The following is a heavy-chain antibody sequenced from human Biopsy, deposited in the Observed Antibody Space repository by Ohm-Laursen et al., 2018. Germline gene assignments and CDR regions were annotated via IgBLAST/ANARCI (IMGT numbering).Heavy chain of an antibody. CDR2: IKKKSNNDAT. V-gene: IGHV3-73*01. CDR3: TRSAGYGYDY. Sequence: SLRLSCTASGVTLSGYAMNWVRQVSGRGLEWVGRIKKKSNNDATAYAESMKGRFSIFRDDSKSTSFLQMNSLKIEDTAVYFCTRSAGYGYDYWGQGILVTVSS. D-gene: IGHD5-12*01. J-gene: IGHJ4*02. CDR1: GVTLSGYA.